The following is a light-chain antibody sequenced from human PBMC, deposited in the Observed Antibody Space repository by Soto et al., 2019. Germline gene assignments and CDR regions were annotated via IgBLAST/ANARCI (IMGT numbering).Light chain of an antibody. J-gene: IGKJ3*01. CDR2: GAS. CDR3: QQYGSSPLT. V-gene: IGKV3-20*01. CDR1: QSFSSSY. Sequence: EIVLTQSPGTLSLSPGERATLSCRASQSFSSSYLAWYQQKPGQAPRLLIYGASSRATGIQDRFSGSGSGTDFTLNISRLEPEDFAVYYCQQYGSSPLTFGPGTKVDIK.